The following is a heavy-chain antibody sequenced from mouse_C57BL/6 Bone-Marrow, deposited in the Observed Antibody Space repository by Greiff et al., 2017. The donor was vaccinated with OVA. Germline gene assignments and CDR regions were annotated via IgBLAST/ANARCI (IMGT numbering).Heavy chain of an antibody. CDR3: TTASTMVTTGDFDD. J-gene: IGHJ2*01. CDR1: GFNIKDDY. V-gene: IGHV14-4*01. Sequence: VQLQQSGAELVRPGASVKLSCTASGFNIKDDYMHWVKQRPEQGLEWIGWIDPENGDTEYASKFQGKATITADTSSNTAYLQLSSLTSEDTAVYYCTTASTMVTTGDFDDWGQGTTLTVSS. CDR2: IDPENGDT. D-gene: IGHD2-2*01.